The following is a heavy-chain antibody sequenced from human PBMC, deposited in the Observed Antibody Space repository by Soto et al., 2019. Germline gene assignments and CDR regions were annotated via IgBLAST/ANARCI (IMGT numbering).Heavy chain of an antibody. V-gene: IGHV3-23*01. D-gene: IGHD1-26*01. Sequence: SGGSLRLSCAASGFTFSSYAMSWVRQAPGKGLEWVSAISGSAVSTYYADSVKGRFTISRDNSKSTLYLQMNSLRADDTAVYHCAKNQGVELVPLATVDWFDPWGQGSVVTVSS. CDR3: AKNQGVELVPLATVDWFDP. J-gene: IGHJ5*02. CDR2: ISGSAVST. CDR1: GFTFSSYA.